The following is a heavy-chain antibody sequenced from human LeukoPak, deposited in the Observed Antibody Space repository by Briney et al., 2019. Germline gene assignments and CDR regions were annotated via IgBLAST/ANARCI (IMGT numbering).Heavy chain of an antibody. CDR3: ARDYGDLGDY. Sequence: ASVTVSCKASGYTFTSYGISWVRQAPGQGLEWMGWISAYNGNANYAQKLQGRVTMTTDTSTSTAYMELRSLRSDDTAMYYCARDYGDLGDYWGQGTLVTVSS. J-gene: IGHJ4*02. CDR1: GYTFTSYG. D-gene: IGHD4-17*01. V-gene: IGHV1-18*01. CDR2: ISAYNGNA.